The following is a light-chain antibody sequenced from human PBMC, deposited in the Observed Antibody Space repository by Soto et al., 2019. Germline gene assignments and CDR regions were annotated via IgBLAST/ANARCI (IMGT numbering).Light chain of an antibody. Sequence: EVVLTQSPGTLSLSPGERATLSCRASQSVSNNYFAWYQQKPGQAPRLLIFGSSDRATGIPDRFSGSGSGTDFPLTISRLVPEDFAVYYCQQYGSSPPYTFGQGTKLEIK. CDR2: GSS. CDR1: QSVSNNY. J-gene: IGKJ2*01. V-gene: IGKV3-20*01. CDR3: QQYGSSPPYT.